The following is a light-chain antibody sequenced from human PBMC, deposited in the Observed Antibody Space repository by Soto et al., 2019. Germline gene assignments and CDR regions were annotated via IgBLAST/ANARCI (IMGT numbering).Light chain of an antibody. CDR3: QHYNNWPYT. V-gene: IGKV3-15*01. CDR1: QSVSSN. J-gene: IGKJ2*01. Sequence: EIVMTQSPATLSVSPGERATLSCRASQSVSSNLAWYQQKPGQAPRFLIFHASTRATGIPARFSGSGSGTEFTLSICSLQSEDFAVYYCQHYNNWPYTFGQGTKLEIK. CDR2: HAS.